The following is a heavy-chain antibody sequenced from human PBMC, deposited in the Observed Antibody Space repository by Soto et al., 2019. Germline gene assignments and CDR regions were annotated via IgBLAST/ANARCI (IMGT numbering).Heavy chain of an antibody. D-gene: IGHD3-10*01. J-gene: IGHJ6*02. V-gene: IGHV3-21*01. CDR3: ARDYDYYYYGSGSYPGYYGMDV. CDR2: ISSSSSYI. CDR1: GFTFSSYS. Sequence: PGGSLRLSCAASGFTFSSYSMNWVRQAPGKGPEWVSSISSSSSYIYYADSVKGRFTISRDNAKNSLYLQMNSLRAEDTAVYYCARDYDYYYYGSGSYPGYYGMDVWGQGTTVTVSS.